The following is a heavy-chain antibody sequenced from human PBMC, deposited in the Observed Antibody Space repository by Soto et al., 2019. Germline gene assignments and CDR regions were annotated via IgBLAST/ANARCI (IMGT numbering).Heavy chain of an antibody. D-gene: IGHD6-6*01. CDR1: GYTFTSYA. CDR2: INAGNGNT. J-gene: IGHJ4*02. CDR3: ACPLRAARNQFDY. V-gene: IGHV1-3*01. Sequence: QVQLVQSGAEVKKPGASVKVSCKASGYTFTSYAMHWVRQAPGQRLEWMGWINAGNGNTKYSQKFQGRVTITRDTSASTAYMELSSLRSEDTAVSYCACPLRAARNQFDYWGQGTLVTVSS.